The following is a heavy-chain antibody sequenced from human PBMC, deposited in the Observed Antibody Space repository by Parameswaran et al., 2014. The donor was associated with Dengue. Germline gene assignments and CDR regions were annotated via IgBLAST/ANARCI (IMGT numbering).Heavy chain of an antibody. V-gene: IGHV3-9*01. D-gene: IGHD3-10*01. CDR2: MSWSSESGRK. J-gene: IGHJ6*03. Sequence: VRQAPGKALEWVSGMSWSSESGRKDYAASVKGRFIISRDNAKNSLYLQMNSLRVEDTALYFCAKDLSPYFYGSGSDGVGYMDVWGKGTTVTVSS. CDR3: AKDLSPYFYGSGSDGVGYMDV.